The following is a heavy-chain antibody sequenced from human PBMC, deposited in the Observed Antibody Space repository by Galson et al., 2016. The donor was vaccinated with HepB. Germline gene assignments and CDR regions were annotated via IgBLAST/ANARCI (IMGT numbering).Heavy chain of an antibody. D-gene: IGHD6-13*01. Sequence: SLRLSCAVSGFTVRSNYMSWVRQTPGKGLEWISVIYDGGKTYYADSVKGRFTISRDNSKDKLYLQMNSLRAEDTAVYYCAARPSHITAPGWAWGYDYWGQGTLVTVSS. CDR2: IYDGGKT. CDR1: GFTVRSNY. CDR3: AARPSHITAPGWAWGYDY. J-gene: IGHJ4*02. V-gene: IGHV3-66*02.